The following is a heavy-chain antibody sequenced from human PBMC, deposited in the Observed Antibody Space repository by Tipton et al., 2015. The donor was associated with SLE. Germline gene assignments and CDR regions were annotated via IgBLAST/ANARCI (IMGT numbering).Heavy chain of an antibody. J-gene: IGHJ4*02. CDR2: ISHSGST. Sequence: TLSLTCAVYGGSLTGYVWSWIRQPPGKGLEWIGEISHSGSTNYNPSLKSRVTISRDTSGKQVSLRLNSVTAADTARYFCARETGDPFEWGQGTLVTVSS. V-gene: IGHV4-34*01. D-gene: IGHD7-27*01. CDR1: GGSLTGYV. CDR3: ARETGDPFE.